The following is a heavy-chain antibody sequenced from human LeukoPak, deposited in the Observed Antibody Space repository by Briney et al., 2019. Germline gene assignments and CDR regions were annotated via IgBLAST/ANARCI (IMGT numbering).Heavy chain of an antibody. CDR1: GYTFTSYW. J-gene: IGHJ4*02. Sequence: GESLKISCKGSGYTFTSYWIAWVRQMPGKGLEWMGIIYPDDSDTRHSPSFQGQVTLSADKSNTSPYLQWNSLKAADTAIYYCARGGSHLDYWGQGALVTVAS. V-gene: IGHV5-51*01. CDR3: ARGGSHLDY. D-gene: IGHD3-16*01. CDR2: IYPDDSDT.